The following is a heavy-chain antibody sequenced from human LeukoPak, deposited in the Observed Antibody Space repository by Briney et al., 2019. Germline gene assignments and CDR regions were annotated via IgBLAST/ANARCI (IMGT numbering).Heavy chain of an antibody. J-gene: IGHJ4*02. CDR2: IYTSGST. CDR3: AGRFGAYRGDYQEDY. D-gene: IGHD3-10*01. CDR1: GRPQQRGSYQ. Sequence: LSLLCSVSGRPQQRGSYQWRWLAPPAGTGLEWGERIYTSGSTNYNPSRKSRVTVSVDTSKYQFSLRLSSVTAADTAVYYCAGRFGAYRGDYQEDYWGQGTLVTVSS. V-gene: IGHV4-61*02.